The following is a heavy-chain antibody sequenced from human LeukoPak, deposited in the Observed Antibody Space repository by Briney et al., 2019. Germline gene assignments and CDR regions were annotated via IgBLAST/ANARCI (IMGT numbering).Heavy chain of an antibody. CDR3: ARDYGSSSWLEYFQH. J-gene: IGHJ1*01. CDR2: INHSGST. Sequence: SETLSLTCAVYGGSFSGYYWSWIRQPPGKGLEWIGEINHSGSTNYNPSLKSRVTISVDTSKNQFSLKLSSVTAADTAVYYCARDYGSSSWLEYFQHWGQGTLVTVSS. CDR1: GGSFSGYY. V-gene: IGHV4-34*01. D-gene: IGHD6-13*01.